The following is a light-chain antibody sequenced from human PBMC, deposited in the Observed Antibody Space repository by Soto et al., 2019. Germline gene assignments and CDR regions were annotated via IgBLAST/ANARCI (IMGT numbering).Light chain of an antibody. CDR2: DAS. Sequence: DIQMTQSPSSLSASVGDRVTITCQASQDITKYLSWFQQKTGKVPKLLIYDASELETGVPSRFSGSGSGTDFTFTISSLQPEDIATYYCQHYDNLPYTFGQGTKLEMK. CDR1: QDITKY. CDR3: QHYDNLPYT. J-gene: IGKJ2*01. V-gene: IGKV1-33*01.